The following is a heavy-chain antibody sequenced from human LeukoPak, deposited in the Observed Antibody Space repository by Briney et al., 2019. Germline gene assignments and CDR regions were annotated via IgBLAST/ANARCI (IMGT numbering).Heavy chain of an antibody. V-gene: IGHV3-23*01. CDR2: ISDRSGTT. Sequence: GGSLRLSCAVSGITLSNYGMSWVRQAPGKGLEWVAGISDRSGTTNYADSVKGRFSISRDNPKNTLYLQMTSLRAEDTAVYFCAKRGVVIRAVIIVGFHKEAYYFDYWGQGALVSVSS. D-gene: IGHD3-10*01. CDR1: GITLSNYG. J-gene: IGHJ4*02. CDR3: AKRGVVIRAVIIVGFHKEAYYFDY.